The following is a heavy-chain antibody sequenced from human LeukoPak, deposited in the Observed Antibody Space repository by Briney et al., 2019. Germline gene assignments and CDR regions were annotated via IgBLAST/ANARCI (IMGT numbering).Heavy chain of an antibody. CDR2: INPNSGGT. V-gene: IGHV1-2*02. CDR1: GYTFTGYY. J-gene: IGHJ6*02. D-gene: IGHD3-3*01. CDR3: ARGLIFGAYYYYYGMDV. Sequence: ASVKVSRKSSGYTFTGYYMRWVRQAPGQGLEWMGCINPNSGGTNYAQKFQGRVTMTRDTSISTAYMELSRLRSNDTAVNYCARGLIFGAYYYYYGMDVWGQGTTVTVSS.